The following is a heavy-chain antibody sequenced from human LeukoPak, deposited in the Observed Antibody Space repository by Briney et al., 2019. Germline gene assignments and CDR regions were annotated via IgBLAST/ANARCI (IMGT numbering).Heavy chain of an antibody. V-gene: IGHV3-30*02. D-gene: IGHD3-10*01. CDR2: IRYDGSNK. CDR3: AKAGNLWFGELVGWFDP. CDR1: GFTFSSYG. Sequence: GGSLRLSCAASGFTFSSYGMHWVRQAPGKGLEWVAFIRYDGSNKYYADSVKGRFTISRGNSKNTLYLQMNSLRAEDTAVYYCAKAGNLWFGELVGWFDPWGQGTLVTVSS. J-gene: IGHJ5*02.